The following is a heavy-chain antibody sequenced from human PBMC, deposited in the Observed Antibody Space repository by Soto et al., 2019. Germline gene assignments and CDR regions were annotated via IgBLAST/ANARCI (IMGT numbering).Heavy chain of an antibody. CDR3: ARGDREDIEEVVGVRPGEYSMDV. D-gene: IGHD1-26*01. J-gene: IGHJ6*02. Sequence: QVHLVESGGGVVQPGSSLRLSCAASEFTFRIFAMHWLRQSPGKGLEWVAVISYDGSRKADSVKGRFTVSRDNSWNTLYLQMNSLRAEDTAIYYCARGDREDIEEVVGVRPGEYSMDVWGQGTTFTVSS. V-gene: IGHV3-30-3*01. CDR1: EFTFRIFA. CDR2: ISYDGSRK.